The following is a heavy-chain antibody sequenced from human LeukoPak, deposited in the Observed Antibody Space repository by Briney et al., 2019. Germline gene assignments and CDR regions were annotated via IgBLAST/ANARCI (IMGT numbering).Heavy chain of an antibody. V-gene: IGHV4-59*08. D-gene: IGHD2-2*02. Sequence: PSETLSLTCTVSGGSISSYYWSCVRQPPGKGLEWSGYIYYSVSSNATPSLTSRVTISVDTSKNQFSPKLSSVTAADTAVYYCARHSGLANCSSTSCYTRSSNWFDPWGQGTLVTVSS. CDR2: IYYSVSS. CDR1: GGSISSYY. J-gene: IGHJ5*02. CDR3: ARHSGLANCSSTSCYTRSSNWFDP.